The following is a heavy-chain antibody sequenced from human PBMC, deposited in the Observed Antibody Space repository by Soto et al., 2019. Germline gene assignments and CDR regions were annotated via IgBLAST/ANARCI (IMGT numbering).Heavy chain of an antibody. CDR2: ISGSGGST. J-gene: IGHJ4*02. Sequence: PGGSLRLSCAASGFTFSSYAMSWVRQAPGKGLEWVSAISGSGGSTYYADSVKGRFTISRDNSKNTLYLQMNSLRAEDTAVYYCAKGSRYCTNGVCYTLAYYFDYWGQGTLVTVSS. D-gene: IGHD2-8*01. CDR1: GFTFSSYA. CDR3: AKGSRYCTNGVCYTLAYYFDY. V-gene: IGHV3-23*01.